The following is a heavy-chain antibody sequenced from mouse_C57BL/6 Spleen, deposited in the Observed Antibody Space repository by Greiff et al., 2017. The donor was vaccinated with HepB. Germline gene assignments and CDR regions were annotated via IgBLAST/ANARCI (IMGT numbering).Heavy chain of an antibody. Sequence: QVQLKESGPELVKPGASVKISCKASGYAFSSSWMNWVKQRPGKGLEWIGRIYPGDGDTNYNGKFKGKATLTADKSSSTAYMQLSSLTSEDSAVYFCARSSYSYYFDYWGQGTTLTVSS. CDR1: GYAFSSSW. J-gene: IGHJ2*01. D-gene: IGHD1-1*01. V-gene: IGHV1-82*01. CDR3: ARSSYSYYFDY. CDR2: IYPGDGDT.